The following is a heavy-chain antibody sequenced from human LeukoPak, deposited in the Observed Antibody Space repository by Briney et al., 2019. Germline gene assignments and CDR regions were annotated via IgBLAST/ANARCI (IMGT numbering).Heavy chain of an antibody. J-gene: IGHJ4*02. D-gene: IGHD7-27*01. CDR3: ARDHNWGFDY. CDR2: ISPTYDI. V-gene: IGHV3-48*02. CDR1: GFIFSSFA. Sequence: PGGSLRLSCAASGFIFSSFAMNWGRQAPGKGLEWVSYISPTYDIYYSDSVRGRFTISRDNAKNSLYLQMNSLRDEDTAVYYCARDHNWGFDYWGQGTLVAVSS.